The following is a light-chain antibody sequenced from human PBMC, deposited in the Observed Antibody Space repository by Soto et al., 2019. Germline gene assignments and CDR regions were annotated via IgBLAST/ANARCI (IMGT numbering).Light chain of an antibody. J-gene: IGLJ1*01. Sequence: QSALTQPASVSGSPGQWITISCTGTSSDVGGYNYVSWYQQRPGKAPQLIIYGVNNRPSGVSNLFSGSKSDNTASLTISGLQAEDEADYYCNSYTTSSTYVFGTGTKVTVL. CDR3: NSYTTSSTYV. CDR2: GVN. CDR1: SSDVGGYNY. V-gene: IGLV2-14*01.